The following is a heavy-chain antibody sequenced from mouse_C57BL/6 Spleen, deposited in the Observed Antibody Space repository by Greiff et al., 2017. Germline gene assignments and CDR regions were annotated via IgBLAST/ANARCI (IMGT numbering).Heavy chain of an antibody. CDR2: INPNNGGT. CDR3: AREEIFITTVVAPFDY. CDR1: GYTFTDYY. J-gene: IGHJ2*01. Sequence: EVQLQQSGPELVKPGASVKISCKASGYTFTDYYMNWVKQSHGKSLEWIGDINPNNGGTSYNQKFKGKATLTVDKSSSTAYMELRSLTSEDSAVYYCAREEIFITTVVAPFDYWGQGTTLTVSS. D-gene: IGHD1-1*01. V-gene: IGHV1-26*01.